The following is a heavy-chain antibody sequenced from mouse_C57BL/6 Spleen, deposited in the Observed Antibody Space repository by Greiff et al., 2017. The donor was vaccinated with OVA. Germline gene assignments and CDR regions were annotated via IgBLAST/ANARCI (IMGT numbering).Heavy chain of an antibody. CDR3: ARWDDGYSLAY. Sequence: VQLQQSGAELMKPGASVKLSCKATGYTFTGYWIEWVKQRPGHGLEWIGEILPGSGSTNYNEKFKGKATFTADTSSNTAYMQLSSLTTEDSAICYCARWDDGYSLAYWGQGTLVTVSA. CDR1: GYTFTGYW. V-gene: IGHV1-9*01. D-gene: IGHD2-3*01. J-gene: IGHJ3*01. CDR2: ILPGSGST.